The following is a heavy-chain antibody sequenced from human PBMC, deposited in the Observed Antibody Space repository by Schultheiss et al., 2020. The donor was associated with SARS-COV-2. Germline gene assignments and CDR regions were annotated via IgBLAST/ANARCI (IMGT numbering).Heavy chain of an antibody. CDR2: ISYDGSNK. CDR1: GFTFSNAW. CDR3: SRNFDYGDNDAFGI. V-gene: IGHV3-30*03. J-gene: IGHJ3*02. D-gene: IGHD4-17*01. Sequence: GGSLRLSCAASGFTFSNAWMNWVRQAPGKGLEWVAVISYDGSNKYYADSVKGRFTISRDSSKNTVVLQLNSLRAEDTAIYYCSRNFDYGDNDAFGIWGQGTVVTVSS.